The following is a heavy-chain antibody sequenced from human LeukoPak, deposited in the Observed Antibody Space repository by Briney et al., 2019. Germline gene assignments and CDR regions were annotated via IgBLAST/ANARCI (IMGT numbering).Heavy chain of an antibody. D-gene: IGHD4-17*01. CDR2: ISAYNGNT. V-gene: IGHV1-18*01. CDR1: GYTFNTYG. J-gene: IGHJ4*02. Sequence: GASVKVSCKASGYTFNTYGITWVRQAPGQGLEWMGWISAYNGNTNYAQKLQGRVTMTTDTSTSTAYMELRSLRSDDTAVYYCARVGSSVTTFIYFDYWGQGTLVTVSS. CDR3: ARVGSSVTTFIYFDY.